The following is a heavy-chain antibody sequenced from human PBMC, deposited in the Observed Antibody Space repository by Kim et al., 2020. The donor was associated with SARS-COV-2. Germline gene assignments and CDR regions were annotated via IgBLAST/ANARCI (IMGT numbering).Heavy chain of an antibody. V-gene: IGHV7-4-1*02. D-gene: IGHD4-17*01. J-gene: IGHJ4*02. Sequence: YAQVFTGRFVFSLDTSVSTAYLQISSLKAEDTAVYYCARDDYGGNSGVWYWGQGTLVTVSS. CDR3: ARDDYGGNSGVWY.